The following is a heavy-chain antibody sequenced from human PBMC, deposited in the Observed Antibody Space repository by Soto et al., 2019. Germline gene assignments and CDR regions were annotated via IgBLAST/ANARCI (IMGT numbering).Heavy chain of an antibody. CDR1: GGTFSSYA. D-gene: IGHD4-17*01. CDR2: IIPIFGTA. Sequence: QVQLVQSGAEVKKPGSSVKVSCKASGGTFSSYAISWVRQAPGQGLEWMGGIIPIFGTANYAQKFQGRVTIPADESTSTAYMELSSLRSEDTAVYYCAREWTPDYGGNPFGMDVWGQGTTVTVSS. J-gene: IGHJ6*02. V-gene: IGHV1-69*12. CDR3: AREWTPDYGGNPFGMDV.